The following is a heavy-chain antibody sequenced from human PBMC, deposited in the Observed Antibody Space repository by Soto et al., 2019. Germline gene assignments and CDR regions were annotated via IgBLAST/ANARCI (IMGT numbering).Heavy chain of an antibody. Sequence: GESLKISCRGSGYNFFDYWIVWVRQRPGRGLEWMGMIWPGNSDTKYSPYFQGQVTISADKSIDTAYLQWSSLKAPDSAIYYCARGAGYCSDGICYNFDYWGQGALVTVSS. J-gene: IGHJ4*02. V-gene: IGHV5-51*01. D-gene: IGHD2-8*01. CDR1: GYNFFDYW. CDR3: ARGAGYCSDGICYNFDY. CDR2: IWPGNSDT.